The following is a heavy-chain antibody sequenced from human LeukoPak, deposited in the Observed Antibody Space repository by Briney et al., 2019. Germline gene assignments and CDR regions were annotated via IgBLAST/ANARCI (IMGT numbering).Heavy chain of an antibody. CDR3: TTDNVRGV. Sequence: GGSPRLSCAASGFTVNTAWMSWVRQAPGKGLEWVGRVTDGGTTEYAAPVKGRFTISRDDSKNTLYLQMSGLKSEDTGVYYCTTDNVRGVWGQGILVTVSS. V-gene: IGHV3-15*01. CDR2: VTDGGTT. CDR1: GFTVNTAW. J-gene: IGHJ4*02. D-gene: IGHD3-10*01.